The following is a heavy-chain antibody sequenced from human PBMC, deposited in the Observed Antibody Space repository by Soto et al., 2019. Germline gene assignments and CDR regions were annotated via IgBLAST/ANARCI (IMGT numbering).Heavy chain of an antibody. D-gene: IGHD2-15*01. CDR1: GFTFSSYW. CDR3: VRHLAGNRDY. CDR2: INSGGGST. J-gene: IGHJ4*02. V-gene: IGHV3-74*01. Sequence: EVQLVESGGGLVQPGGSLRLSCAASGFTFSSYWMHWVRQAPGNVLVWVSSINSGGGSTYYADAAKVRFIISRANAKMTMYLQMVGRRSEERAVYYCVRHLAGNRDYWGQGTLDT.